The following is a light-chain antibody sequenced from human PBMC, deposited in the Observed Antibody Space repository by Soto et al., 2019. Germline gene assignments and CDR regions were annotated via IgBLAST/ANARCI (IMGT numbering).Light chain of an antibody. CDR2: VAS. CDR1: QSVSSY. CDR3: QQLRHWPAST. V-gene: IGKV3-11*01. Sequence: EIVLTQSPATLSSSAGERATLSCRASQSVSSYLAWYQQKPGQPPRLLIYVASNRAIGIPVRFSGSGSGTNFTLTIRSLEPEDFAVYYCQQLRHWPASTFGQGTRLEIK. J-gene: IGKJ2*02.